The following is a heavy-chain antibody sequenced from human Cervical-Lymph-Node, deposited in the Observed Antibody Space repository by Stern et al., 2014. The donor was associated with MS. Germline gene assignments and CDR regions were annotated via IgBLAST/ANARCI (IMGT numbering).Heavy chain of an antibody. CDR3: ARDRGFLEWTGTLDV. J-gene: IGHJ6*02. D-gene: IGHD3-3*01. Sequence: EVQLVESGGGVVRPGGSLRLACEASRFKFDGSGIGLVRQVPGKGLALVSGTNWNGGSIGYAASVRGRFTISRDNAKKSLYLQMNSLRAEDTAVYYCARDRGFLEWTGTLDVWGQGTTVTVSS. CDR1: RFKFDGSG. CDR2: TNWNGGSI. V-gene: IGHV3-20*04.